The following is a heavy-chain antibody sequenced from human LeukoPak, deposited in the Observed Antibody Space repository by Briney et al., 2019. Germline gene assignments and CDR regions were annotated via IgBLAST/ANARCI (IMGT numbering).Heavy chain of an antibody. D-gene: IGHD3-3*01. CDR2: ISYDGSNK. J-gene: IGHJ4*02. Sequence: PGGSLRLSCAASGFTFSSYGMHWVRQAPGKGLEWVAVISYDGSNKYYADSVKGRFTISRDNSKNTLYLQMNSLRTEDTAVYYCAKVSNFWSGYYPYYFDYWGQGTLVTVSS. CDR1: GFTFSSYG. V-gene: IGHV3-30*18. CDR3: AKVSNFWSGYYPYYFDY.